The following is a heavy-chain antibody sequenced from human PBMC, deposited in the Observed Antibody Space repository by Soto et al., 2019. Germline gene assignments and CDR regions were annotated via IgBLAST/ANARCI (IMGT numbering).Heavy chain of an antibody. CDR3: ARRRGEYYFDY. Sequence: QVQLVQSGAEVKKPGASVKVSCKASGYTFTSYYMHWVRQAPGQGLEWMGIINTSGGSTSYAQKCRGRVTMTRDTSTSTVYMELSSLRSEDPAVYYCARRRGEYYFDYWGQGTLVTVSS. J-gene: IGHJ4*02. V-gene: IGHV1-46*01. CDR1: GYTFTSYY. CDR2: INTSGGST. D-gene: IGHD3-16*01.